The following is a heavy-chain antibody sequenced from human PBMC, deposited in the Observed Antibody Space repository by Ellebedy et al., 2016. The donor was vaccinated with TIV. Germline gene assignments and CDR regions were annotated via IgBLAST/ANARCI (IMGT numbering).Heavy chain of an antibody. J-gene: IGHJ4*02. Sequence: SETLSLTXTVSGYSISSGYYWGWIRQPPGKGLEWIGSIYHSGSTYYNPSLKSRVTISVDTSKNQFSLKLSSVTAADTAVYYCARISPYSSGQTLGYWGQGTLVTVSS. V-gene: IGHV4-38-2*02. D-gene: IGHD6-19*01. CDR3: ARISPYSSGQTLGY. CDR2: IYHSGST. CDR1: GYSISSGYY.